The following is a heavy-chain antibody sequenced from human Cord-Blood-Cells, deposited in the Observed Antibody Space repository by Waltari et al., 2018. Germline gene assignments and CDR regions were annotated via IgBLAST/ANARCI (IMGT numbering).Heavy chain of an antibody. Sequence: QLQLQESGPGLVKPSETLALTCTVSGGSLSSSSYYGGWIRQPPGKGLEWIGSIYYSGSTYYNPSLKSRVTISVDTSKNQFSLKLSSVTAADTAVYYCARHSSSSDFDYWGQGTLVTVSS. CDR1: GGSLSSSSYY. CDR3: ARHSSSSDFDY. D-gene: IGHD6-6*01. CDR2: IYYSGST. V-gene: IGHV4-39*01. J-gene: IGHJ4*02.